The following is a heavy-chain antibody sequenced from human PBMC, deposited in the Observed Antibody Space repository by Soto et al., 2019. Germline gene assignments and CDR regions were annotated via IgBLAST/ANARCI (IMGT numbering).Heavy chain of an antibody. Sequence: GGSLRLSCAASGFTFSSYAMSWVRQSPGTGLEWVSAISGSGGSTYYADSVQGRFTISRDNSKNTLYLQMNSLRAEDTAVYYCAKDRRRYCSGGSCYSGYWFDPWGQGTLVTVSS. J-gene: IGHJ5*02. CDR1: GFTFSSYA. D-gene: IGHD2-15*01. CDR2: ISGSGGST. V-gene: IGHV3-23*01. CDR3: AKDRRRYCSGGSCYSGYWFDP.